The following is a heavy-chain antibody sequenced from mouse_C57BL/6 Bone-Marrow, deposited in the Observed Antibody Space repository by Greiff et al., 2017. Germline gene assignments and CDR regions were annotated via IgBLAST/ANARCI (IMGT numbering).Heavy chain of an antibody. D-gene: IGHD1-1*01. Sequence: QVQLKQSGAELARPGASVKLSCKASGYTFTSYGISWVKQRTGQGLEWIGEIYPRSGNPYYNEKFKGKATLTADKSSSTAYMELRSLTSEDSAVYFCARNAYYGSSYWYFDVWGTGTTVTVSA. CDR3: ARNAYYGSSYWYFDV. V-gene: IGHV1-81*01. J-gene: IGHJ1*03. CDR1: GYTFTSYG. CDR2: IYPRSGNP.